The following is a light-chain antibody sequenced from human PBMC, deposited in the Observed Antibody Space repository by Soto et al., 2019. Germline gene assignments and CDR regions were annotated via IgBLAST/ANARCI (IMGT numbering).Light chain of an antibody. J-gene: IGLJ2*01. Sequence: QSVLTQSSSASASLGSSVKLTCTLSSGHSSYIIAWHQQKPGKAPRYLMKLEGSGSYNKGSGVPDRFSGSSSGADRYLTISNLQFEDEADSYCETWDSNTRVFGGGTQLTVL. V-gene: IGLV4-60*02. CDR2: LEGSGSY. CDR3: ETWDSNTRV. CDR1: SGHSSYI.